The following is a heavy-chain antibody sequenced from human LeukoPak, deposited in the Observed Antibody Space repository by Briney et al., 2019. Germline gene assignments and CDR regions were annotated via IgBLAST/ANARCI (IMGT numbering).Heavy chain of an antibody. Sequence: ASVKVSCKASGYTFTSYAMHWVRQAPGQRLEWMGWINAGNGNTKYSQKFQGRATITRDTSASTAYMELSSLRSEDTAVYYCARGGTHGVFYGMDVWGQGTTVTVSS. CDR2: INAGNGNT. V-gene: IGHV1-3*01. D-gene: IGHD1-14*01. CDR1: GYTFTSYA. CDR3: ARGGTHGVFYGMDV. J-gene: IGHJ6*02.